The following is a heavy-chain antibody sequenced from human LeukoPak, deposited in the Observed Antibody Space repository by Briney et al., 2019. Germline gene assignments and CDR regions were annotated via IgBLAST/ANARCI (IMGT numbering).Heavy chain of an antibody. CDR1: GFTFDDYG. Sequence: PGGSLRLSCAASGFTFDDYGMSWVRQAPGKGLEWVSGINWNGGSTGYADSVKGRFTISRDNAKNSLYLQMNSLRAEDTALYYCARGHSSGWYDYYYYMDVWGKGTTVTVSS. CDR3: ARGHSSGWYDYYYYMDV. V-gene: IGHV3-20*04. D-gene: IGHD6-19*01. CDR2: INWNGGST. J-gene: IGHJ6*03.